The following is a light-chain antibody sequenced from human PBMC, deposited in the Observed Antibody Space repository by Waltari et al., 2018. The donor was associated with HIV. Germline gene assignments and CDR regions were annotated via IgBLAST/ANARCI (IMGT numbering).Light chain of an antibody. CDR2: YDD. V-gene: IGLV1-36*01. J-gene: IGLJ3*02. Sequence: QSVLTQPPSVSAAPGQRVTISCSGGSSNIGNNAVNWYQHLPGQAPKLLIYYDDLVPSGVSDRVSVSKSGTSAALAISGLQSDDEGDYYCAAWDDSLNGGVFGGGTKLTVL. CDR1: SSNIGNNA. CDR3: AAWDDSLNGGV.